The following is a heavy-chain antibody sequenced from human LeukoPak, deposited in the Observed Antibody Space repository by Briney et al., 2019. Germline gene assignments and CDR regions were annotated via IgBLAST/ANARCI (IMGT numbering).Heavy chain of an antibody. V-gene: IGHV3-33*06. CDR1: GFTFSSYG. D-gene: IGHD2-2*01. CDR3: AKGDYCSSTSCYVLDY. CDR2: IWYDGSNK. Sequence: PGGSLRLSCAASGFTFSSYGMHWVRQAPGKGLEWVAVIWYDGSNKYYADSVKGRFTISRDNSKNTLYLQMNSLRAEDTAVYYCAKGDYCSSTSCYVLDYWGQGTLVTVSS. J-gene: IGHJ4*02.